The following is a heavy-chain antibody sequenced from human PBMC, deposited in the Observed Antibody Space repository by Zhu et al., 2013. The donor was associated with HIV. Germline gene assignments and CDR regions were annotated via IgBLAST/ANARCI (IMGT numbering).Heavy chain of an antibody. CDR3: ARDGGRGFNDFDS. V-gene: IGHV1-2*02. J-gene: IGHJ3*01. D-gene: IGHD3-16*01. CDR2: ITPDSGGT. CDR1: GYTFSGYY. Sequence: QVQLLQSGAEVKEPGASVKVPCKASGYTFSGYYIHWVRQAPGQGLEWMGWITPDSGGTRYPPKFQGRVTMTRDTSISTVYMELSRLTSDDTAIYYCARDGGRGFNDFDSLGPKGTSGHRL.